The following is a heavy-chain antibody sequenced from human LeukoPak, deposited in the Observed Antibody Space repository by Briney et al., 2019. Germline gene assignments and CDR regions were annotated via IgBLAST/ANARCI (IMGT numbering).Heavy chain of an antibody. CDR3: ARAPDRFAY. V-gene: IGHV3-48*03. Sequence: PGGSLRLSCAASGFTFSSYEMNWVRQAPGKGLEWVSYISSSGSTIYYADSVKGRFTISRDNAKNSLYLQMNSLRAEDTAVYYCARAPDRFAYWGQGTLVTVSS. CDR2: ISSSGSTI. CDR1: GFTFSSYE. D-gene: IGHD3-22*01. J-gene: IGHJ4*02.